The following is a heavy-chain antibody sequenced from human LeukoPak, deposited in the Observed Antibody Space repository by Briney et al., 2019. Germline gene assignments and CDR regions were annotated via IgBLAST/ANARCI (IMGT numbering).Heavy chain of an antibody. J-gene: IGHJ4*02. Sequence: GASVKVSCKASGYTFTSYDINWVRQATGQGLEWMGWMNPNSGNTGYAQKFQGRVTMTRNTSISTAYMELSSLRSDDTAVYYCARDPDYYGSGSYYHPLFDYWGQGTLVTVSS. CDR1: GYTFTSYD. CDR3: ARDPDYYGSGSYYHPLFDY. CDR2: MNPNSGNT. D-gene: IGHD3-10*01. V-gene: IGHV1-8*01.